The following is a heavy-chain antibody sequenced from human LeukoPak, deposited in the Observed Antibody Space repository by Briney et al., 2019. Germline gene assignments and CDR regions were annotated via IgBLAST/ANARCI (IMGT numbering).Heavy chain of an antibody. V-gene: IGHV3-33*06. CDR3: AKDHSSSWSNFDY. D-gene: IGHD6-13*01. CDR2: IWYDGSNK. Sequence: PGTSLRLSCAASGFTFSSYGMHWVRQAPGKGLERVAVIWYDGSNKYYADSVKGRFTIPRDNSKNTLYLQMNSLRAEDTAVYYCAKDHSSSWSNFDYWGQGTLVTVSS. J-gene: IGHJ4*02. CDR1: GFTFSSYG.